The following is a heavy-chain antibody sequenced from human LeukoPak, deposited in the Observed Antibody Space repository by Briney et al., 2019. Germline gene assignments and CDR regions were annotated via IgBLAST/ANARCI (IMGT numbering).Heavy chain of an antibody. V-gene: IGHV3-23*01. CDR2: ISGSGGST. D-gene: IGHD4-17*01. CDR1: GFTFSSYA. CDR3: AVIDDYGDYGGY. J-gene: IGHJ4*02. Sequence: GGSLRLSCAASGFTFSSYAMSWVRQAPGKGLEWVSAISGSGGSTYYADSVKGRFTISRDNSKNTLYLQMNSLRAEDTAVYYCAVIDDYGDYGGYWGQGTLVTVSS.